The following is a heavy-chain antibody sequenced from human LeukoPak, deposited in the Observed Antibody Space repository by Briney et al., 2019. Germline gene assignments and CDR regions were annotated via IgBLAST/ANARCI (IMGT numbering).Heavy chain of an antibody. CDR2: IYSGGST. V-gene: IGHV3-53*01. D-gene: IGHD7-27*01. CDR1: GFTVSSNY. J-gene: IGHJ4*02. Sequence: PGGSLRLSCATSGFTVSSNYMSWVRQAPGKGLEWVSVIYSGGSTYYADSVKGRFTISRDNSKNTLYLQMNSLRAEDTAVYYCARVNWGPFDYWGQGTLVTVSS. CDR3: ARVNWGPFDY.